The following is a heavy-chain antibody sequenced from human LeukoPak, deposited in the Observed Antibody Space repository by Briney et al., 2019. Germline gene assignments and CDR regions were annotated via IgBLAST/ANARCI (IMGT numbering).Heavy chain of an antibody. Sequence: SETLSLTCTVSGGSISSYYWSWIRQPPGKGLEWIGFLFYTGTTNYNPSLKSRVTISVHTSKTQFSLKLSSVTAADTAVYYCARGGACSGGSCFHYYYYAMDVWGQGSTVTVSS. V-gene: IGHV4-59*01. D-gene: IGHD2-15*01. CDR2: LFYTGTT. J-gene: IGHJ6*02. CDR1: GGSISSYY. CDR3: ARGGACSGGSCFHYYYYAMDV.